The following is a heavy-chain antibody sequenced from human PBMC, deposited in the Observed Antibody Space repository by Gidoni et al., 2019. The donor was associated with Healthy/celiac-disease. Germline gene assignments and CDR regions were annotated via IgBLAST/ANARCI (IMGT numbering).Heavy chain of an antibody. J-gene: IGHJ6*02. CDR3: AKDSSAWLLYFRYYGMDV. V-gene: IGHV3-30*18. D-gene: IGHD3-3*01. Sequence: QVQLVESGGRVVQPGRSLSLSCAASGFTFCRYGLLWGRQAQGKGLEWVAVISYDGSNKYYANSVKGRFTISRDNSKNTLYLQMNSLRAEDTAVYYCAKDSSAWLLYFRYYGMDVWGQGTTVTVSS. CDR1: GFTFCRYG. CDR2: ISYDGSNK.